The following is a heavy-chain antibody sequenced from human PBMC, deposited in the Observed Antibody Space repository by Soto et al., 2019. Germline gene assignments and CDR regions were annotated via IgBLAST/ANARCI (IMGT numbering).Heavy chain of an antibody. V-gene: IGHV1-18*01. CDR2: ISAYNGDT. D-gene: IGHD6-6*01. J-gene: IGHJ6*03. CDR1: GYTFTNYG. CDR3: AGVRQLVGYFYYYMDV. Sequence: QVQLLQSGAEVKKPGASVKVSCKASGYTFTNYGITWVRQAPGQGLEWMGWISAYNGDTHYTQRLQGRVTMTTDTSTSTSYMELRALRSDDTAVYYCAGVRQLVGYFYYYMDVWGKGTTVTVSS.